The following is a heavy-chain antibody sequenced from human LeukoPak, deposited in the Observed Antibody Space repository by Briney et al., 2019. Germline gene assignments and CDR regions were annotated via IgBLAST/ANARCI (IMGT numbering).Heavy chain of an antibody. CDR2: IIPILGIA. Sequence: ASVKVSCKASGGTFSSYAISWVRQAPGQGLEWMGRIIPILGIANYAQKFQGRVTITADKSTSTAYMELSSLRSEDTAVYYCARVGGIAARPCAFDIWGQGTMVTVSS. D-gene: IGHD6-6*01. J-gene: IGHJ3*02. CDR3: ARVGGIAARPCAFDI. V-gene: IGHV1-69*04. CDR1: GGTFSSYA.